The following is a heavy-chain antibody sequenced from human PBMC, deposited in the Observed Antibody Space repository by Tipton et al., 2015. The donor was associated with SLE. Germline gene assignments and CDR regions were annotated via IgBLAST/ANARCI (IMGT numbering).Heavy chain of an antibody. CDR1: GYTFTSYG. CDR2: IDVYSGNT. V-gene: IGHV1-18*01. CDR3: ASVLTLGTSLLTFDY. D-gene: IGHD7-27*01. J-gene: IGHJ4*02. Sequence: QSGAEVKKPGASVKVSCKASGYTFTSYGISWVRQAPGQGLEWMGWIDVYSGNTNYAQNVQGRVTLTTETSTHTAYMELRSLGSDDTAVYYCASVLTLGTSLLTFDYWGQGTLVTVSS.